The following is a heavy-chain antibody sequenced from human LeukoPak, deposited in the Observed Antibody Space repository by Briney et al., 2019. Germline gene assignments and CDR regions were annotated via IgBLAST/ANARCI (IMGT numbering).Heavy chain of an antibody. V-gene: IGHV3-23*01. CDR1: GFTFSSYA. CDR2: ISGSGGTT. CDR3: AKGDVVTAIFPLDY. D-gene: IGHD5-12*01. Sequence: GGSLRLSCAASGFTFSSYAMSWVRQAPGKGLEWVSGISGSGGTTYYADSVQGRFTISRDNSKKTLFLQMSSLRAEDTAVYYCAKGDVVTAIFPLDYWGQGTLVVVSS. J-gene: IGHJ4*02.